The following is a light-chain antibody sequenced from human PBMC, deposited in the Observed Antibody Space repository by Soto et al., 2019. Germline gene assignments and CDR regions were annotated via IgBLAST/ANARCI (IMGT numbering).Light chain of an antibody. J-gene: IGKJ1*01. V-gene: IGKV1-5*03. Sequence: IQMTQSPSTLSASVGDTVTVTCRASECIYSWLAWYKQIPGKAPQLLIYKTSTLQGGVPSRFSGSGSGAEYTLTISSLQPDDFATYFCQEYNTNSRTFGQGTRV. CDR3: QEYNTNSRT. CDR2: KTS. CDR1: ECIYSW.